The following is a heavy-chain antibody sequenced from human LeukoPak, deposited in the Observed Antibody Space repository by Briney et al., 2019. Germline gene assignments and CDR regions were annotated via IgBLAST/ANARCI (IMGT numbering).Heavy chain of an antibody. J-gene: IGHJ4*02. V-gene: IGHV3-30*18. D-gene: IGHD2-2*01. CDR3: AKGGGYCSSTSCSQDY. Sequence: GRSLRLSCAASGFTFSSYGMHWVRQAPGKGLEWVAVISYDGSNKYYADSVKGRFTISRDNSKNTLYLQMNSLRAGDTAVYYCAKGGGYCSSTSCSQDYWGQGTLVTVSS. CDR1: GFTFSSYG. CDR2: ISYDGSNK.